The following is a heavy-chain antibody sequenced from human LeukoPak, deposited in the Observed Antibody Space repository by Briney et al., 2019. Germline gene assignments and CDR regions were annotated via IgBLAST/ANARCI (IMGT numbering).Heavy chain of an antibody. J-gene: IGHJ6*03. CDR3: ARASDRKGYNYYMDV. V-gene: IGHV3-48*01. CDR2: ISSSSSTI. Sequence: GGSLRLSCAASGFTFSSYSMNWVRQAPGKGLEWVSYISSSSSTIYYADSVKGRFTISRDNAKNSLYLQMNSLRAEDTAVYCCARASDRKGYNYYMDVWGKGTTVTVSS. CDR1: GFTFSSYS.